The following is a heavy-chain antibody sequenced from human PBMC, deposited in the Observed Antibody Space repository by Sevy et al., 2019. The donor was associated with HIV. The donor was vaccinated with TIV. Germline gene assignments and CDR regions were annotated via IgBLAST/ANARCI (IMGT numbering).Heavy chain of an antibody. Sequence: GGSLRLSCAASGFTFSDYGIHWVRQAPGRGLEWMAFIRYDGSTRYYADSVKGRFTISRDNSKNSVYLQINSLRPEDTADYFCAKAPNPAVTTSYGIDVWGQGTTVTVSS. J-gene: IGHJ6*02. CDR2: IRYDGSTR. D-gene: IGHD4-17*01. V-gene: IGHV3-30*02. CDR3: AKAPNPAVTTSYGIDV. CDR1: GFTFSDYG.